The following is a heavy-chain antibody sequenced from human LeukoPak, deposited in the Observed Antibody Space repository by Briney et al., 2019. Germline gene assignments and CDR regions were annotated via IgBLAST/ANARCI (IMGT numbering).Heavy chain of an antibody. D-gene: IGHD2-21*02. CDR2: IIPIFGTA. CDR3: ARDQRCGGDCYVFDY. CDR1: VGTFSSYA. Sequence: SVKVSCKASVGTFSSYAISWVLQAPGQGLEWMGRIIPIFGTANYAQKFQGRVTITADKSTSTAYMELSSLRSEDTAVYYCARDQRCGGDCYVFDYWGQGTLVTVSS. J-gene: IGHJ4*02. V-gene: IGHV1-69*06.